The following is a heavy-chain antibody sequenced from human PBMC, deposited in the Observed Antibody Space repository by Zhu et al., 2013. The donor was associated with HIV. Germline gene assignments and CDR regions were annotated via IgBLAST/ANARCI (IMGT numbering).Heavy chain of an antibody. D-gene: IGHD3-9*01. CDR2: INPNSGGT. J-gene: IGHJ3*02. CDR3: ARDLRRYDILTGYYTDAFDI. CDR1: GYTFTGYY. V-gene: IGHV1-2*02. Sequence: QVQLVQSGAEVKKPGASVKVSCKASGYTFTGYYMHWVRQAPGQGLEWMGWINPNSGGTNYAQKFQGRVTMTRDTSISTAYMELSRLRSDDTAVYYCARDLRRYDILTGYYTDAFDIWGQGTMVTVSS.